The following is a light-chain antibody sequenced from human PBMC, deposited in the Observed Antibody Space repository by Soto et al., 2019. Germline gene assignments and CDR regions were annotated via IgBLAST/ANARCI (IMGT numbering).Light chain of an antibody. CDR3: QQSYSTPPFT. J-gene: IGKJ3*01. CDR1: QSVSSY. V-gene: IGKV1-39*01. CDR2: EAS. Sequence: DIQMTQSPSPLSASVGDRVDITCRTSQSVSSYLNWYQAKPGKAPKLLIYEASSLESGVPSRFSGSGSGTDCTLTISSLQPEDSATYYCQQSYSTPPFTFGPGTRVDI.